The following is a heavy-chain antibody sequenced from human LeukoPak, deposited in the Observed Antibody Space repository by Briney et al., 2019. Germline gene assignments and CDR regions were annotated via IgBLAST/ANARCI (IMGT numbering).Heavy chain of an antibody. Sequence: GGSLRLSCAASGFTLSSYNMNWVRQAPGKGLEWVSYITSSSSIIYYADSVKGRFTISRDNPKNSLYLQMNSLRDEDTAVYYCARDSNWAFDDWGQGTLVTVSS. CDR1: GFTLSSYN. V-gene: IGHV3-48*02. CDR3: ARDSNWAFDD. D-gene: IGHD7-27*01. CDR2: ITSSSSII. J-gene: IGHJ4*02.